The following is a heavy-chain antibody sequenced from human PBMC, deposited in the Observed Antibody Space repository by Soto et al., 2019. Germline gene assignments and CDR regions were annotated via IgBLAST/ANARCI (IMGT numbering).Heavy chain of an antibody. CDR2: IIPIFGTA. J-gene: IGHJ5*02. D-gene: IGHD2-2*01. V-gene: IGHV1-69*13. CDR3: ARGACSSTSCYLGGLWFDP. Sequence: RASVKVSCKASGGTFSSYAISWVRQAPGQGLEWMGGIIPIFGTANYAQKFQGRVTITADESTSTAYMELSSLRSEDTAVYYCARGACSSTSCYLGGLWFDPWGQGTLVTVSS. CDR1: GGTFSSYA.